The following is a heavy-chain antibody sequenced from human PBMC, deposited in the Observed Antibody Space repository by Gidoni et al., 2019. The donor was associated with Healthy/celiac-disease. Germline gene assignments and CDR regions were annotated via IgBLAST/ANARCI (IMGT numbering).Heavy chain of an antibody. Sequence: QLQLQETGPGLVKPSETLSLTCTVSGGSISSRSYYWGWIRQPPGTGLDWIGSIYYSGSTYYNPSLKRRVTISVDTSKNQFSLKLSSVTAADTAVYYCARERGISYYESSGYNDYWGQGTLVTVSS. V-gene: IGHV4-39*01. J-gene: IGHJ4*02. CDR3: ARERGISYYESSGYNDY. D-gene: IGHD3-22*01. CDR2: IYYSGST. CDR1: GGSISSRSYY.